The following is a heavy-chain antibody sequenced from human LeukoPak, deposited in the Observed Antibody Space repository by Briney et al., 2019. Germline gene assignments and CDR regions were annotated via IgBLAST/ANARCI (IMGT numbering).Heavy chain of an antibody. CDR1: GGSITSYY. D-gene: IGHD2-15*01. J-gene: IGHJ5*02. CDR3: ASGGYCSSGSCYPNWFDP. Sequence: SETLSLTCSVSGGSITSYYWSWIRQPTGKGLEWIGYISYSGSTNYNPSLKSRVSISIDTSKNQFSLKLSSVTAADTAVYYCASGGYCSSGSCYPNWFDPWGQGTLVTVSS. V-gene: IGHV4-59*01. CDR2: ISYSGST.